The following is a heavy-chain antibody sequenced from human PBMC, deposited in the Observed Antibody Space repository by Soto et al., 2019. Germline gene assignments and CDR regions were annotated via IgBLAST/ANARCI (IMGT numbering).Heavy chain of an antibody. CDR2: IYYSGST. CDR1: GGSISSGGYY. V-gene: IGHV4-31*03. J-gene: IGHJ6*02. Sequence: QVQLQESGPGLVKPSQTLSLTCTVSGGSISSGGYYWSWIRQHPGKGLEWIGYIYYSGSTYYNPSLKSRVTIXXHXSXXQFSLKLSSVTAADTAVYYCARDRLDYYYYYGMDVWGQGTTVTVSS. CDR3: ARDRLDYYYYYGMDV. D-gene: IGHD4-17*01.